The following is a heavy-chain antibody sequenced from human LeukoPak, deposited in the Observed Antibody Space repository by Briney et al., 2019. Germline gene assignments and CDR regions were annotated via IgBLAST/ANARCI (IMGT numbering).Heavy chain of an antibody. J-gene: IGHJ4*02. Sequence: SETLSLACSVSGDSISSGNHYWTWIRHAPGKWLEWIGRIYTSGITNYNPSSKSRVTISVDTSKNQFSLKLSSVTAADTAVYYCATLGYSYGTDYWGQGTLVTVSS. D-gene: IGHD5-18*01. CDR1: GDSISSGNHY. CDR3: ATLGYSYGTDY. CDR2: IYTSGIT. V-gene: IGHV4-61*02.